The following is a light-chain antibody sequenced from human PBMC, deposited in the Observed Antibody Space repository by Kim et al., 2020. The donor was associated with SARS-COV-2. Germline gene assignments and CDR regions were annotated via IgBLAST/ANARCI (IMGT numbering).Light chain of an antibody. CDR1: QSVKNN. Sequence: DIVMTQSPDSLAVSLGERATINCKSSQSVKNNLVWYQHKPGQPPKLLIRWSYDRESGVPDRFSGSGSGTDFTLTISSLQAEDVAVYYCQQYHNLPYTFGQGTKLEI. CDR2: WSY. J-gene: IGKJ2*01. V-gene: IGKV4-1*01. CDR3: QQYHNLPYT.